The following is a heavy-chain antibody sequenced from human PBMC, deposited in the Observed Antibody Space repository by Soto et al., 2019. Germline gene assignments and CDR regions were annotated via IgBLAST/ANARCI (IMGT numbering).Heavy chain of an antibody. Sequence: SETLSLTCSVSGGSINSGRSSWNWIRQSPGKGLEWIAYIYHSGSTYYNPSLKSRVTISVDRSENQFSLKLTSVTAADTAVYYCVRESTTSGPNWFDPWGQGTLVTVSS. CDR2: IYHSGST. V-gene: IGHV4-30-2*06. J-gene: IGHJ5*02. D-gene: IGHD1-1*01. CDR1: GGSINSGRSS. CDR3: VRESTTSGPNWFDP.